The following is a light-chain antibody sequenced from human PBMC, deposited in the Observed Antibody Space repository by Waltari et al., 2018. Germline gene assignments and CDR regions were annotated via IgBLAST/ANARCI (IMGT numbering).Light chain of an antibody. CDR2: GAS. CDR3: QHYVRLPAT. V-gene: IGKV3-20*01. CDR1: QSVGRT. Sequence: EIVLTQSPGTLSLSPGERATLTCRASQSVGRTLAWYQQKPGQAPRLLMYGASSRATGTPDRFSGSGSGTDFSLTISRLEPEDFAVDYCQHYVRLPATFGQGTKVEIK. J-gene: IGKJ1*01.